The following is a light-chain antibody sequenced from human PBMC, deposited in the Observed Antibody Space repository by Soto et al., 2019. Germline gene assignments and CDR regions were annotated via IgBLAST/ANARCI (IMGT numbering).Light chain of an antibody. CDR1: QSVSSSY. Sequence: IFLTQSPGTLSLSPGERATLSCRASQSVSSSYLAWYQQKPGQAPRLLIYGASSSATGIPDRFSGSGSGTEFTLTISRLDPEDFAVYYCQKYGSSHRTFGQGTKVDIK. J-gene: IGKJ1*01. V-gene: IGKV3-20*01. CDR2: GAS. CDR3: QKYGSSHRT.